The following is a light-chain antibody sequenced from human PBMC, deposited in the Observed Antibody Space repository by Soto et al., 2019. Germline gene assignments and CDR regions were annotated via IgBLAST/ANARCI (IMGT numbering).Light chain of an antibody. J-gene: IGKJ1*01. CDR3: QQYGASPWT. CDR1: QSASSSH. Sequence: EVELTQCPGTLSLSRGERATLSCRASQSASSSHFAWYQQKRGQAPRLLIYDTSTRATGIPDRFSGSGSATDFTLTISRLEPEDCAVYHCQQYGASPWTFGQGTKVDIK. CDR2: DTS. V-gene: IGKV3-20*01.